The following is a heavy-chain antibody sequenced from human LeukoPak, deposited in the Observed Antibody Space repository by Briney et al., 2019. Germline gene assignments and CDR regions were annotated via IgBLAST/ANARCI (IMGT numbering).Heavy chain of an antibody. Sequence: HPGGSLRLSCAASGFTFSSYEMNWVRQAPGKGLEWVSYISISGSTIYYADSVKGRFTISRDNAKNSLYLQMNSLRAEDTAVYYCARVAYYYDSSGYYFLDYWGQGTLVTVSS. J-gene: IGHJ4*02. V-gene: IGHV3-48*03. D-gene: IGHD3-22*01. CDR1: GFTFSSYE. CDR2: ISISGSTI. CDR3: ARVAYYYDSSGYYFLDY.